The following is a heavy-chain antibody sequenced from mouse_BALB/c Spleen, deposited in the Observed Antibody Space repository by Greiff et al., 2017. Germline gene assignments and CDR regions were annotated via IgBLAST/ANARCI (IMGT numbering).Heavy chain of an antibody. CDR1: GFNIKDTY. CDR3: ASTMITTGDYFDY. CDR2: IDPANGNT. Sequence: EVKLMESGAELVKPGASVKLSCTASGFNIKDTYMHWVKQRPEQGLEWIGRIDPANGNTKYDPKFQGKATITADTSSNTAYLQLSSLTSEDTAVYYCASTMITTGDYFDYWGQGTTLTVAA. V-gene: IGHV14-3*02. D-gene: IGHD2-4*01. J-gene: IGHJ2*01.